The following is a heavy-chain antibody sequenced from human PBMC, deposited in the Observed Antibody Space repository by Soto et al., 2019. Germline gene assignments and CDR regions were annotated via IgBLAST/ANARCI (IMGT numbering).Heavy chain of an antibody. J-gene: IGHJ6*03. V-gene: IGHV3-23*01. CDR1: GFTFSSYA. CDR3: AKKGRSYYDFWSGYPPENYYYMDV. CDR2: IGGSGGST. D-gene: IGHD3-3*01. Sequence: GGSLRLSCAASGFTFSSYAMSWVRQAPGKGLEWVSAIGGSGGSTYYADSVKGRFTISRDNSKNTLYLQMNSLRAEDTAVYYCAKKGRSYYDFWSGYPPENYYYMDVWGKGTTVTVSS.